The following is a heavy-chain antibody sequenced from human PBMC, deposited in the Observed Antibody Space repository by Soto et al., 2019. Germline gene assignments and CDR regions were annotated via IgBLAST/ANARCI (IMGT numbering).Heavy chain of an antibody. CDR1: DYSISSGFY. V-gene: IGHV4-38-2*01. CDR2: VYHSGST. Sequence: PAAPLSLTCGVSDYSISSGFYWGCLRQPPGKGLVWIGSVYHSGSTYYNPSLKGRVTISVDTSKNQFSLKLSSVTAADSAVYYCARAHISSEGYYFDYWGQGTLVTVYS. J-gene: IGHJ4*02. D-gene: IGHD6-6*01. CDR3: ARAHISSEGYYFDY.